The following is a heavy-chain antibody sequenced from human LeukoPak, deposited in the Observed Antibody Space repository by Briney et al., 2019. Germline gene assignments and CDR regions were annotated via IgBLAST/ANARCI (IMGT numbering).Heavy chain of an antibody. D-gene: IGHD3-10*01. V-gene: IGHV3-66*01. CDR3: ARDGFEGITMVRGVSRNWFDP. J-gene: IGHJ5*02. CDR1: GFTVSSNS. Sequence: PGGSLRLSCAASGFTVSSNSMSWVRQAPGKGLVWVSVIYTGGTTYYADSVKGRFTISRDNSKNTLYLQMNSLRAEDTAVYYCARDGFEGITMVRGVSRNWFDPWGQGTLVTVSS. CDR2: IYTGGTT.